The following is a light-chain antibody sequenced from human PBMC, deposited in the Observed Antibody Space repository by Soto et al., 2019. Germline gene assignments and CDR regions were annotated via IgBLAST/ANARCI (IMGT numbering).Light chain of an antibody. CDR1: SSNIAATYH. V-gene: IGLV1-40*01. Sequence: QTVVTQPPSVSGAPGQRVTISCTGSSSNIAATYHVHWYQQLPGTAPKLLIYGNSNRPSGVPDRFSGSKSGTSASLAITGLQAEDEADYYCQSYDSSLSGSVFGGGTKVTVL. J-gene: IGLJ3*02. CDR3: QSYDSSLSGSV. CDR2: GNS.